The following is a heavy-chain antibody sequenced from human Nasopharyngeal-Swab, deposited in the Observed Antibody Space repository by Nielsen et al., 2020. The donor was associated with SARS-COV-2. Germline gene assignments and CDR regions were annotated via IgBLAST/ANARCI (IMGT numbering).Heavy chain of an antibody. Sequence: WIRQPPGKGLEWIGYIYYSGSTYYNPSLKSRLTMSVDTSKNQFSLKLSSVTAADTAVYYCARAPTVFGVVITAFDYWGQGALVTVSS. CDR3: ARAPTVFGVVITAFDY. V-gene: IGHV4-31*02. CDR2: IYYSGST. D-gene: IGHD3-3*01. J-gene: IGHJ4*02.